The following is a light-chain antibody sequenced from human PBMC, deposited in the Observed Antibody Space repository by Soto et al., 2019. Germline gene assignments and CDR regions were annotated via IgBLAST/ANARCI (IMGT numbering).Light chain of an antibody. Sequence: ALTQPASGSGSPGQSITISCTGTSSDVGSYNLVSWYQQHPGKAPKLMIYEGSKRPSGVSNRFSGSKSGNTASLTISGLQAEDEADYYCCSYAGSSTYVFGTGTKVTVL. CDR1: SSDVGSYNL. CDR2: EGS. V-gene: IGLV2-23*01. J-gene: IGLJ1*01. CDR3: CSYAGSSTYV.